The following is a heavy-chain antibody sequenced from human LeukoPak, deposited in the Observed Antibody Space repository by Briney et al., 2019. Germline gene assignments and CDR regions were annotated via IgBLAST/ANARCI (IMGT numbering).Heavy chain of an antibody. Sequence: PGGSLRLSCAASGFTFSSYGMHWVRQAPGKGLEWVAFIRYDGSNKYYADSVKGRFTISRDNSKNTLYLQMNSLRAEDTAVYYCARGVVSEDPHFDYWGQGTLVTVSS. J-gene: IGHJ4*02. CDR1: GFTFSSYG. V-gene: IGHV3-30*02. D-gene: IGHD3-3*01. CDR2: IRYDGSNK. CDR3: ARGVVSEDPHFDY.